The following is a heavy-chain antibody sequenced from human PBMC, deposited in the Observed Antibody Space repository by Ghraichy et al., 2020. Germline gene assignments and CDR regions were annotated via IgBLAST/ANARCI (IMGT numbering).Heavy chain of an antibody. CDR2: ISYDGSNK. CDR3: TKDLQYDGSGYYGVES. D-gene: IGHD3-22*01. V-gene: IGHV3-30*18. CDR1: GFTFSNYG. Sequence: GGALRLSCAASGFTFSNYGMHWVRQAPGKGLEWVAVISYDGSNKFYADSVKGRFTISRDNSKNTLFLQMSSLRAEDTAVYYCTKDLQYDGSGYYGVESWGQGTLVTVSS. J-gene: IGHJ5*01.